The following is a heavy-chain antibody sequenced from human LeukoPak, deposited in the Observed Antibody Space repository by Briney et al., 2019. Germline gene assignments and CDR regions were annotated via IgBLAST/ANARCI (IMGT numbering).Heavy chain of an antibody. D-gene: IGHD3-3*01. V-gene: IGHV1-18*01. Sequence: ASVKVSCKASGYTFRRYGITWVRQAPGQGLEWMGWISTYGHTKLARNLQTRVTVTIDAYTTTAYMELRSLSSDDTAVYFCARETASGYLGFDFWGQGTLITVSS. CDR2: ISTYGHT. CDR3: ARETASGYLGFDF. CDR1: GYTFRRYG. J-gene: IGHJ4*02.